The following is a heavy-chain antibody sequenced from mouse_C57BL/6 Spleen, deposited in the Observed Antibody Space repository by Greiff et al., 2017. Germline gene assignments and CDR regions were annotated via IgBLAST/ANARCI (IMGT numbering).Heavy chain of an antibody. Sequence: QVQLQQSGAELVKPGASVKLSCKASGYTFTSYWMQWVKQRPGQGLEWIGEIDPSDSYTNYNQKFKGKATLTVDTSSSTAYMQLSSLTSEDSAVYYCAGHSSYFDYWGQGTTLTVSS. CDR2: IDPSDSYT. V-gene: IGHV1-50*01. CDR3: AGHSSYFDY. CDR1: GYTFTSYW. J-gene: IGHJ2*01. D-gene: IGHD1-3*01.